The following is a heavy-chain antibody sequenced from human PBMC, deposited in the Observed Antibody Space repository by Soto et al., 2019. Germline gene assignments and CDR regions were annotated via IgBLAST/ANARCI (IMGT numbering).Heavy chain of an antibody. Sequence: EVQLVESGGGLVQPGGSLRLSCAASGFTFSRYWMSWVRQAPGKGLEWVANIKQDGSEKYYVDSVKGRFTISRDNAENSLYLQMNSLRAEDTAVYYCARLAIVVVVAANWYFALWGRGTLVTVSS. J-gene: IGHJ2*01. CDR3: ARLAIVVVVAANWYFAL. CDR1: GFTFSRYW. CDR2: IKQDGSEK. D-gene: IGHD2-15*01. V-gene: IGHV3-7*01.